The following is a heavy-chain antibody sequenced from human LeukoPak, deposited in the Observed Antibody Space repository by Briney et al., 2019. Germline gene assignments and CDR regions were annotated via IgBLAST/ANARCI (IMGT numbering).Heavy chain of an antibody. CDR3: ARVGSRIAAAPFDY. CDR1: GFTFSSYE. J-gene: IGHJ4*02. CDR2: ISSSGNTI. Sequence: GRSLRLSCAASGFTFSSYEMNWVRQAPGKGLDWVSYISSSGNTIYYADSVKGRFTISRDNAKNSLYLQMNSLRAEDTAVYYCARVGSRIAAAPFDYWGQGTLVTVSS. D-gene: IGHD6-13*01. V-gene: IGHV3-48*03.